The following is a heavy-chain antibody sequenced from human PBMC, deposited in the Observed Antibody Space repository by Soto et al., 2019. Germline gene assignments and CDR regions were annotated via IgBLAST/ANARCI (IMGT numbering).Heavy chain of an antibody. Sequence: QVQLQESGPGLVKPSETMSLSCTVSGGSISSYYWSWFRQSPGKRMEWIGYVHHSWGSSYNPSLQSRVAISLDTSKSQSSLKVTSVTATDTAVYYCARQVFGPLHGLVDVWGQGTTVTVSS. J-gene: IGHJ6*02. CDR1: GGSISSYY. CDR3: ARQVFGPLHGLVDV. CDR2: VHHSWGS. D-gene: IGHD3-10*02. V-gene: IGHV4-59*08.